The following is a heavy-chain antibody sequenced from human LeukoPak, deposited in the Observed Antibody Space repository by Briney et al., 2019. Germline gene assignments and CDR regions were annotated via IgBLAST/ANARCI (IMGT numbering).Heavy chain of an antibody. V-gene: IGHV4-39*01. CDR2: INYSGST. CDR1: GGSISSSSYY. D-gene: IGHD3-10*01. CDR3: ATGSYYNVGFDY. J-gene: IGHJ4*02. Sequence: SETLSLTCTVSGGSISSSSYYWGWIRQPPGKGLEWIGSINYSGSTYYNPSLKSRVTISVDTSKNQFYLKLTSVTAADTAVYYCATGSYYNVGFDYWGQGTLVTVSS.